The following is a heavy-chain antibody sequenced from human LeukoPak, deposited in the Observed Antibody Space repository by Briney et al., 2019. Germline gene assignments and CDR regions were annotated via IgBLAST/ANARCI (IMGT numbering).Heavy chain of an antibody. D-gene: IGHD5-12*01. Sequence: GASVKVSCKASGYTFTSYGISWVRQAPGQGLEWMGWISAYNGNTNYAQKLQGRVTMTIDSSTSTAYMELRSLKSDDTAGYYCARPVATSDTLDYWGQGTLVTVSS. J-gene: IGHJ4*02. V-gene: IGHV1-18*01. CDR3: ARPVATSDTLDY. CDR1: GYTFTSYG. CDR2: ISAYNGNT.